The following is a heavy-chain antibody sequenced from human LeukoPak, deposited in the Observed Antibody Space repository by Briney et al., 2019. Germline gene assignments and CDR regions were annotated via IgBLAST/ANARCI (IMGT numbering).Heavy chain of an antibody. J-gene: IGHJ4*02. CDR1: GFTFDDYA. D-gene: IGHD3-10*01. V-gene: IGHV3-9*01. CDR2: ISWNSGSI. CDR3: AKDFSYYDSGSSIDY. Sequence: GGSLRLSCAASGFTFDDYAMHWVRRAPGKGLEWVSGISWNSGSIGYADSVKGRFTISRDNAKNSLYLQMNSLRAEDTALYYCAKDFSYYDSGSSIDYWGQGTLVTVSS.